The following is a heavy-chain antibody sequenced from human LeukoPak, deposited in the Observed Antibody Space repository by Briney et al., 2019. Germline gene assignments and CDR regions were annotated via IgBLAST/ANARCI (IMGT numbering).Heavy chain of an antibody. CDR1: GYTFTGYY. CDR3: ARDSATIRSSGYCHEPADY. D-gene: IGHD3-22*01. J-gene: IGHJ4*02. CDR2: INPNSGGT. Sequence: GASVKVSCKASGYTFTGYYMHWVRQAPGQGLEWMGWINPNSGGTSYAQKFQGRVTMTRDTSISTAYMELSRLRSDDTAVYYCARDSATIRSSGYCHEPADYWGQGTLVTVSS. V-gene: IGHV1-2*02.